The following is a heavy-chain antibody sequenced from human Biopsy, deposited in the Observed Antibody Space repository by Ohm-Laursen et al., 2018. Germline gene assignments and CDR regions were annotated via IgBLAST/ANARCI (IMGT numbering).Heavy chain of an antibody. J-gene: IGHJ4*02. V-gene: IGHV4-59*08. D-gene: IGHD2-15*01. CDR1: GDSINSSY. Sequence: SDTLSLTCTVSGDSINSSYWSWIRQPPGKGLEWIGFIPNSGNTNYNPSLKSRVTISVDTSKNQISLKLDSVTVADTAVFYCARRGSGGRSFDYWGQGSLVTVSS. CDR2: IPNSGNT. CDR3: ARRGSGGRSFDY.